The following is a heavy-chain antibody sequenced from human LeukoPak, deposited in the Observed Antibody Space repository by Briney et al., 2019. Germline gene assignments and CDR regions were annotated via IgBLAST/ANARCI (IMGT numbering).Heavy chain of an antibody. CDR1: GGSISGGGYY. D-gene: IGHD3-9*01. CDR3: ARDMTDWWFDP. J-gene: IGHJ5*02. Sequence: TLSLTCTVSGGSISGGGYYWSWIRQHPGKGLEWIGYIYYSGSTHYNPSLKSRVTISVDTSKNQFSLKLSSVTAADTAVYYCARDMTDWWFDPWGQGTLVTVSS. CDR2: IYYSGST. V-gene: IGHV4-31*03.